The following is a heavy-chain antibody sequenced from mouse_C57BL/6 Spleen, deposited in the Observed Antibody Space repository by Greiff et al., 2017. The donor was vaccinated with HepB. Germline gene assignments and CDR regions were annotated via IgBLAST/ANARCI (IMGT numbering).Heavy chain of an antibody. V-gene: IGHV5-16*01. CDR3: ARESTVVAWYFDV. J-gene: IGHJ1*03. CDR2: INYDGSST. D-gene: IGHD1-1*01. Sequence: EVKLVESEGGLVQPGSSMKLSCTASGFTFSDYYMAWVRQVPEKGLEWVANINYDGSSTYYLDSLKSRFIISRDNAKNILYLQMSSLKSEDTATYYCARESTVVAWYFDVWGTGTTVTVSS. CDR1: GFTFSDYY.